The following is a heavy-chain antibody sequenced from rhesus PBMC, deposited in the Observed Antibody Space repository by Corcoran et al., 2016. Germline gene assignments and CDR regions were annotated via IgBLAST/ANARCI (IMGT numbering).Heavy chain of an antibody. D-gene: IGHD5-24*01. J-gene: IGHJ2*01. CDR2: SSGSDGST. V-gene: IGHV4-173*01. Sequence: QLQLQESGPGLVKPSETLSLTCAVPGVSISSHYCSWIRQPPGKGLEWIGRSSGSDGSTDYHPSLKSRVTISTDTSKKQFSLKLSSVTAADTAVYYCATSVYTGRYFDIWGPGTPVTISS. CDR3: ATSVYTGRYFDI. CDR1: GVSISSHY.